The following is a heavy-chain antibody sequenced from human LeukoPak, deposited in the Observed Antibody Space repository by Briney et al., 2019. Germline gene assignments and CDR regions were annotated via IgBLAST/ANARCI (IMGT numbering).Heavy chain of an antibody. V-gene: IGHV1-69*13. D-gene: IGHD4-23*01. CDR2: IIPIFGTA. CDR3: ARLQLRNYYYYGMDV. J-gene: IGHJ6*02. Sequence: SVKVSCKASGGAFSSYAISWVRQAPGQGLEWMGGIIPIFGTANYAQKFQGRVTITADESTSTAYMELSSLRSEDTAVYYCARLQLRNYYYYGMDVWGQGTTVTVSS. CDR1: GGAFSSYA.